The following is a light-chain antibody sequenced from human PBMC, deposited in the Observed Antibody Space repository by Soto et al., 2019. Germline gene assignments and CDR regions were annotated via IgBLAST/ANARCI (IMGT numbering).Light chain of an antibody. J-gene: IGLJ3*02. CDR2: EVT. V-gene: IGLV2-18*02. CDR3: SSFSASDTWV. CDR1: GSDFGRYNR. Sequence: QSALTQPPSVSGSPGQSVTISCTGTGSDFGRYNRVSWYHHTPGTAPKLLIYEVTHRPSGVPDRFSGSRSGNTASLTISGLQAEEDADYYCSSFSASDTWVLGGGTKLTVL.